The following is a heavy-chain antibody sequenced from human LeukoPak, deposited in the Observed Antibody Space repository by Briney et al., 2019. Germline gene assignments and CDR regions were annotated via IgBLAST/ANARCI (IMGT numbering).Heavy chain of an antibody. V-gene: IGHV3-30*04. CDR3: AKTMVRGVIVY. CDR2: ISYDGSNE. J-gene: IGHJ4*02. D-gene: IGHD3-10*01. CDR1: GFAFSSDA. Sequence: PGGSLRLSCSASGFAFSSDAMHWVRQAPGRGLEWLAVISYDGSNEDHAESVRGRFTISRDNSKNTLFLQMNSLRAEDTAVYYCAKTMVRGVIVYWGQGTLVTVSS.